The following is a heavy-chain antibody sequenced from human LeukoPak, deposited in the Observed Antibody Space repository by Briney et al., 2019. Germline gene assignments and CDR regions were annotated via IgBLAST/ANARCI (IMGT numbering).Heavy chain of an antibody. CDR1: GGSTSSSSYY. Sequence: PSETLSLTCTVSGGSTSSSSYYWGWIRQPPGKGLEWIGSIYYSGSTYYNPSLKSRVTISVDTSKNQFSLKLSSVTAADTAVYHCARARKQQLYFDAFDIWGQGTMVTVSS. CDR3: ARARKQQLYFDAFDI. CDR2: IYYSGST. V-gene: IGHV4-39*01. J-gene: IGHJ3*02. D-gene: IGHD6-13*01.